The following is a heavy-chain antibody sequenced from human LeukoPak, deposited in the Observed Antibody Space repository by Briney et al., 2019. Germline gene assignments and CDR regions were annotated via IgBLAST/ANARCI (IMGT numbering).Heavy chain of an antibody. D-gene: IGHD5-18*01. CDR2: IRSKAYGGTT. Sequence: GGSLRLSCTASGFTFGDYAMSWVRPAPGKGLEWVGFIRSKAYGGTTEYAASVKGRFTISRDESKSIAYLQMNSLKTEDTAVYYCVRVVTRVIFDYWGQGTLVTVSS. CDR3: VRVVTRVIFDY. V-gene: IGHV3-49*04. CDR1: GFTFGDYA. J-gene: IGHJ4*02.